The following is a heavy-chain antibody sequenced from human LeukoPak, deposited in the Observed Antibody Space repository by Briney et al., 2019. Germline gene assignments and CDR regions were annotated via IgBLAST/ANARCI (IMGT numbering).Heavy chain of an antibody. V-gene: IGHV3-30*12. CDR3: ATYYNILTGYYSFDY. D-gene: IGHD3-9*01. CDR2: ISYDGRNK. Sequence: GRSLRLSCAASGFTFSSFGLHWVRQAPGKGLEWLAVISYDGRNKYYADSVRGRFTISRDNAKNSLYLQMNSLRAEDTTVYYCATYYNILTGYYSFDYWGQGTLGTVSS. J-gene: IGHJ4*02. CDR1: GFTFSSFG.